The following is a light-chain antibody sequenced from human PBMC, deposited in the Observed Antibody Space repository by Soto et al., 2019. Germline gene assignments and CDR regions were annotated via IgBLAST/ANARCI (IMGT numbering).Light chain of an antibody. CDR1: QPVFIRY. CDR3: KQFGDSFT. J-gene: IGKJ4*01. CDR2: GAS. Sequence: ETVLTQSPGTLSLSPGERATLSCRASQPVFIRYLAWYQQKPGQAPRLIIYGASTRATGIPDRFSGSGSGTDFTLTVSMLEPEDFAVYYWKQFGDSFTFGGGTKVEI. V-gene: IGKV3-20*01.